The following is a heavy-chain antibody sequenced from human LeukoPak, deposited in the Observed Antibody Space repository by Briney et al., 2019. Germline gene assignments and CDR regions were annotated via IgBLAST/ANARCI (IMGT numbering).Heavy chain of an antibody. CDR1: GFTFSSYA. CDR3: ARSIAAAEYFQH. Sequence: PGGSLRLSCAASGFTFSSYAMSWVRQAPGKGLEWVSAISGSGGSTYYADSVKGRFTISRDNAKNSLYLQMNSLRAEDTAVYYCARSIAAAEYFQHWGQGTLVTVSS. J-gene: IGHJ1*01. D-gene: IGHD6-13*01. CDR2: ISGSGGST. V-gene: IGHV3-23*01.